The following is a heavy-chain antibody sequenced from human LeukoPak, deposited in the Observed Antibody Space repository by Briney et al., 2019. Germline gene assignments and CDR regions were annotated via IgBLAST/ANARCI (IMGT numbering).Heavy chain of an antibody. J-gene: IGHJ3*02. CDR3: AREGPYPTARDAFDI. Sequence: SQTLSLTCAVSGGSLSSGGYSWSWLRQPPGRGLEGLGYIYHSGSTYYNPSLKSRVAISVDRSKNQFSLKLSSVTAADTAVYYCAREGPYPTARDAFDIWGQGTMVTVSS. V-gene: IGHV4-30-2*01. CDR1: GGSLSSGGYS. CDR2: IYHSGST.